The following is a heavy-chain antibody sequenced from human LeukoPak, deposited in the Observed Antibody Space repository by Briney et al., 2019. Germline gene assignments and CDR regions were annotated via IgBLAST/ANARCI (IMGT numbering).Heavy chain of an antibody. CDR2: IGSDTSTK. CDR1: GFTFSSYS. D-gene: IGHD5-12*01. V-gene: IGHV3-48*04. CDR3: TRDSGYEFDY. Sequence: PGGSLRLSCAASGFTFSSYSINWVRQAPGKGLEWVSYIGSDTSTKYYADSVKGRFTISRDNAKNSVYLQMNSLRAEDTAVYYCTRDSGYEFDYWGQGTLVTVSS. J-gene: IGHJ4*02.